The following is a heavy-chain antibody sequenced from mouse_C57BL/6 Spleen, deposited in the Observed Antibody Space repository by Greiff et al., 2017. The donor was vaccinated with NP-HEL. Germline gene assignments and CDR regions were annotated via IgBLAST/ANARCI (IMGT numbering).Heavy chain of an antibody. J-gene: IGHJ3*01. CDR3: ARDDYDGFAY. Sequence: QVQLKESGAELARPGASVKLSCKASGYTFTSYGISWVKQRTGQGLEWIGEIYPRSGNTYYNEKFKGKATLTADKSASTAYMELRSLTSEDSAVYFGARDDYDGFAYWGQGTLVTVSA. V-gene: IGHV1-81*01. CDR1: GYTFTSYG. CDR2: IYPRSGNT. D-gene: IGHD2-4*01.